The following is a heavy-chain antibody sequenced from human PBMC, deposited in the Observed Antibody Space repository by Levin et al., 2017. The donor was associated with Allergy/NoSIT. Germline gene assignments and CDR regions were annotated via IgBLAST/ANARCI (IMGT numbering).Heavy chain of an antibody. Sequence: GGSLRLSCATSGFPFSNYGIHWVRQAPGKGLEWLSFIWHDGSNKYYADSVKGRFTISRDKSKSTVYLQMNSLRAEDTAVYYCARDREPSRLDYWGQGTLVTVSP. CDR3: ARDREPSRLDY. V-gene: IGHV3-33*01. J-gene: IGHJ4*02. CDR2: IWHDGSNK. D-gene: IGHD1-14*01. CDR1: GFPFSNYG.